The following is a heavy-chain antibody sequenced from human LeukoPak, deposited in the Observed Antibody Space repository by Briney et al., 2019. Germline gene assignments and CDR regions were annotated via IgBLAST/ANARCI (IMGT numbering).Heavy chain of an antibody. J-gene: IGHJ4*02. Sequence: ASVKVSCKASGYTFTGQYLHWVRQAPGQGLEWMGWINPNSGGTTYAQKFQGRITMTRDTSISTAYMELTRLTSDDTAVYYCARDSGSSSWEYDYWGQGTLVTVPS. CDR3: ARDSGSSSWEYDY. V-gene: IGHV1-2*02. CDR2: INPNSGGT. D-gene: IGHD6-13*01. CDR1: GYTFTGQY.